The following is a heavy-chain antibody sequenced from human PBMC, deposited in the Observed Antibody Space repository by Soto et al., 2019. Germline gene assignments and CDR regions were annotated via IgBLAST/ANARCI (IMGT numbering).Heavy chain of an antibody. CDR2: IFYSGST. CDR1: GGSINSGGYY. D-gene: IGHD6-13*01. V-gene: IGHV4-31*03. Sequence: QVQLQESGPGLVKPSQTLSLICTVSGGSINSGGYYWNWIRQHPGKGLEWIGYIFYSGSTYYNPFLRSRVTLSADTSEYQFTLNLSSVTAADTAVYFWARGYRQSGYSSSWVFDYWGQGTLVNVSS. CDR3: ARGYRQSGYSSSWVFDY. J-gene: IGHJ4*02.